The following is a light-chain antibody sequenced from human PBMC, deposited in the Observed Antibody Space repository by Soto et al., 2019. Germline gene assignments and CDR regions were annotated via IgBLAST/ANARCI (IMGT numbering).Light chain of an antibody. CDR1: QSLLHSNGYNY. CDR2: GAS. J-gene: IGKJ5*01. Sequence: DIVITQSPLSLPVTPGEPASISCSSSQSLLHSNGYNYLDWYQQKPGQAPRLLIYGASSRATGIPDRFSGSGSGTDFTLTISRLEPEDFAVYYCQQYGSSLLFGQGTRLEIK. CDR3: QQYGSSLL. V-gene: IGKV3-20*01.